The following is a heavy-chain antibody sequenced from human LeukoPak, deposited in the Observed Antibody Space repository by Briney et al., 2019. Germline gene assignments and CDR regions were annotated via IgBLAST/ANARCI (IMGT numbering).Heavy chain of an antibody. CDR2: IDTYSGKT. D-gene: IGHD6-13*01. V-gene: IGHV1-18*01. Sequence: AAVKVSCKASGYTYTTDGISWVRQAPGQGLEWMGWIDTYSGKTNYAQKFQGRVTMTSDTSTSTAYMELRSLRSDDTAVYYCARDRGIAEADSFDPWGQGTLVTVSS. CDR3: ARDRGIAEADSFDP. CDR1: GYTYTTDG. J-gene: IGHJ5*02.